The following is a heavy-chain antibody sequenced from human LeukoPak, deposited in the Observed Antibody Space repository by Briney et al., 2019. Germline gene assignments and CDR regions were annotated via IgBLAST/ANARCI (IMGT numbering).Heavy chain of an antibody. CDR3: ARVYCGGDCYGWFDP. D-gene: IGHD2-21*02. CDR2: ISAYNGNT. J-gene: IGHJ5*02. Sequence: ASVKVSCKASGYTFTSYGISWARQAPGQGLEWMGWISAYNGNTNYAQKLQGRATMTTDTSTSTAYMELRSLRSDDTAVYYCARVYCGGDCYGWFDPWGQGTLVTVSS. V-gene: IGHV1-18*01. CDR1: GYTFTSYG.